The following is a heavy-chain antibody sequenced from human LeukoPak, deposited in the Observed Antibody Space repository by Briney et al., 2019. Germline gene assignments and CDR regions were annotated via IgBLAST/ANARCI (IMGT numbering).Heavy chain of an antibody. V-gene: IGHV1-46*01. Sequence: ASVKVSCKASGYTFTSYYMHWVRQAPGQGLEWMGIINPSGGSTSYAQKFQGRVTMTRDTSTSTVYMELSSLRSEDTAVYYCARDQILRFLEWPLGNWFDPWGQGTLVTVSS. CDR3: ARDQILRFLEWPLGNWFDP. CDR2: INPSGGST. J-gene: IGHJ5*02. D-gene: IGHD3-3*01. CDR1: GYTFTSYY.